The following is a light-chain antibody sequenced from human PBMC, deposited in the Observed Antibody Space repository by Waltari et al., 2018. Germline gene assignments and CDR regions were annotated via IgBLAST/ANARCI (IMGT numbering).Light chain of an antibody. CDR1: QSVSRY. V-gene: IGKV3-11*01. CDR3: QQRSNWLFT. CDR2: DAS. J-gene: IGKJ3*01. Sequence: ETVLTQSPATLSLSPGERATLSCRASQSVSRYLAWYQQKPGQAPRLLIYDASNRATGIPARFSGSGYGTDFTLTISSLEPEDFAVYYCQQRSNWLFTFGPGTKVDIK.